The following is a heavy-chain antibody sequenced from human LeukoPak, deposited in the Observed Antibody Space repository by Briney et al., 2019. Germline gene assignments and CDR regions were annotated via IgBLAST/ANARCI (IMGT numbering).Heavy chain of an antibody. V-gene: IGHV4-59*12. CDR2: IYYSGNT. CDR3: ARGHYDILTGSQFDY. D-gene: IGHD3-9*01. CDR1: SDSISGYY. Sequence: SETLSLTCSVSSDSISGYYWSWLRQPPGKGLEWIGYIYYSGNTYYNPSLKSRVTISLDTSKNQFSLKLSSVTAADTAVYYCARGHYDILTGSQFDYWGQGTLVTVSS. J-gene: IGHJ4*02.